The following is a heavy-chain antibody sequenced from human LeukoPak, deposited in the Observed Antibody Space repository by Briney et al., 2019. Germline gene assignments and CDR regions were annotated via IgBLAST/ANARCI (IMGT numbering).Heavy chain of an antibody. D-gene: IGHD3-10*01. CDR1: GFTFSSYS. CDR3: ARVNGSGRYPSDY. V-gene: IGHV3-48*02. CDR2: ISSSSSTI. J-gene: IGHJ4*02. Sequence: GGSLRLSCATSGFTFSSYSMNWVRQAPGKGLEWVSYISSSSSTIYYADSGKGRFTISRDNAKNSLYLQMNSLRDEDTAVYYCARVNGSGRYPSDYWGQGTLVTVSS.